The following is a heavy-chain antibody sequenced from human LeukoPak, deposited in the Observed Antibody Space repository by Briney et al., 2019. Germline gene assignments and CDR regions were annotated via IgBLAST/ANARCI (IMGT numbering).Heavy chain of an antibody. D-gene: IGHD3-10*01. J-gene: IGHJ4*02. CDR3: ARDGYYYGSGSYCAY. Sequence: GRSLRLSCAASGFTFSSYAMHWVRQAPGKGLEWVAVISYDGSNKYYADSVKGRFNISRDNSKNTLYLQMNSLRAEDTAVYYCARDGYYYGSGSYCAYWGQGTLVTVSS. V-gene: IGHV3-30-3*01. CDR1: GFTFSSYA. CDR2: ISYDGSNK.